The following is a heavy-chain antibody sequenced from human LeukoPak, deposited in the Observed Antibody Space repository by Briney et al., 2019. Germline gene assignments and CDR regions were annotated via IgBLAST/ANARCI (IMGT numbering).Heavy chain of an antibody. D-gene: IGHD5-12*01. CDR2: MNLNSGNT. J-gene: IGHJ4*02. V-gene: IGHV1-8*01. CDR3: ARVGRYSGYDVVD. CDR1: GYTFTSYD. Sequence: GASVKVSCKASGYTFTSYDINWVRQATGQGLEWMGWMNLNSGNTGYAQKFQGRVTMTRNTSISTAYMELSSLRSEDTAVYYCARVGRYSGYDVVDWGQGTLVTVSS.